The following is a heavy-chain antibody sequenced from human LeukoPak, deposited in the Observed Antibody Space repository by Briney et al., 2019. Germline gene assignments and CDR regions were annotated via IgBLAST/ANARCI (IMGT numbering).Heavy chain of an antibody. CDR1: GFTFSSYD. V-gene: IGHV3-30*18. CDR2: MSYDGSHK. D-gene: IGHD4-17*01. J-gene: IGHJ4*02. Sequence: GGSLRLSCAASGFTFSSYDMHWVRQAPGKGLEWVAVMSYDGSHKYYADSVKGRFTISRDNSKNTLYLQMNSLRAEDTAVYFCAKAYVDYRFDYWGQGTLVTVSS. CDR3: AKAYVDYRFDY.